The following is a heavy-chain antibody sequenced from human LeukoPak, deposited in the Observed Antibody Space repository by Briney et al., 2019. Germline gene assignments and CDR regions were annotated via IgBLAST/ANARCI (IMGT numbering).Heavy chain of an antibody. J-gene: IGHJ4*02. D-gene: IGHD1-26*01. V-gene: IGHV1-46*01. CDR1: GYTFTSYY. Sequence: ASVKVSCKASGYTFTSYYMHWVRQAPGQGLEWMGIINPSGGSTSYAQKFQGRVTMTRDTSTSTVYMELSSLRSEDTAVYYCAREQQGQTSGSYHFDYWGQGTLVTVSS. CDR3: AREQQGQTSGSYHFDY. CDR2: INPSGGST.